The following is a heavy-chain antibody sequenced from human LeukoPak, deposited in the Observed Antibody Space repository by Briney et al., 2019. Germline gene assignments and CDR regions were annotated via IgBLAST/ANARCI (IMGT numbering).Heavy chain of an antibody. D-gene: IGHD2-2*01. J-gene: IGHJ5*02. CDR2: IIPIFGTA. V-gene: IGHV1-69*13. CDR1: GGTFSSYA. CDR3: ARDRGIVVVPAATNWFDP. Sequence: SVKVSCKASGGTFSSYAISWVRQAPGQGLEWMGGIIPIFGTANYAQKFQGRVTITADESTSTAYMELSSLRTEDTAVYYCARDRGIVVVPAATNWFDPWGQGTLVTVSS.